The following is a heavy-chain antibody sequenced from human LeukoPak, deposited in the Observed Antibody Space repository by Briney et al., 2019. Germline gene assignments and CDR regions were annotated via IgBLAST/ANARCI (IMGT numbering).Heavy chain of an antibody. D-gene: IGHD3-22*01. Sequence: GGSLRLSCAASGFTFSSYWMSWVRQAPGKGLEWVANIKQDGSEKYCVDSVKGRFTISRDNAKNSLYLRMNSLRAEDTAVYYCARDQSQGYYYDSSGYYSSSFAEYFQHWGQGTLVTVSS. CDR3: ARDQSQGYYYDSSGYYSSSFAEYFQH. J-gene: IGHJ1*01. CDR1: GFTFSSYW. CDR2: IKQDGSEK. V-gene: IGHV3-7*01.